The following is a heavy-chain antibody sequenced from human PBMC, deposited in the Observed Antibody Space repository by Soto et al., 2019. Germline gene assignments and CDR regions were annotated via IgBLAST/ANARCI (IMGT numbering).Heavy chain of an antibody. V-gene: IGHV4-39*01. Sequence: QLQLLESGPGLVKSSETLSLTCTVSGGSIRSALYYWGWIRQPPGQGLEWIGNIYYHGDTYYNPFIQSRVSISVDTSRNQISLRLSYVTAGDTAVYYCARLTLDGTRYFDYWGQGAVVTVPS. CDR1: GGSIRSALYY. CDR2: IYYHGDT. D-gene: IGHD1-1*01. J-gene: IGHJ4*02. CDR3: ARLTLDGTRYFDY.